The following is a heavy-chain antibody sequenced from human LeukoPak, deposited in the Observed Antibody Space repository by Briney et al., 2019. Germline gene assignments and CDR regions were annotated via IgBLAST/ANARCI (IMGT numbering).Heavy chain of an antibody. J-gene: IGHJ6*02. CDR2: INPNSGGT. Sequence: ASVKVSCKASGYTXTGYYMHWVRQAPGQGLEWMGWINPNSGGTNYAQKFQGRVTMTRDTSISTAYMELSRLRSDDTAVYYCASLVAVAGTHYYYYGMDVWGQGTTVTVSS. CDR3: ASLVAVAGTHYYYYGMDV. D-gene: IGHD6-19*01. V-gene: IGHV1-2*02. CDR1: GYTXTGYY.